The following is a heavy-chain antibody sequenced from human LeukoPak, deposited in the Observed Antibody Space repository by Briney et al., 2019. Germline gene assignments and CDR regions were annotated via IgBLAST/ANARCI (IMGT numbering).Heavy chain of an antibody. D-gene: IGHD4-17*01. CDR3: ARGHTAVTRHFDF. V-gene: IGHV3-30*03. CDR2: ISYDGSNK. CDR1: GFTFSSYG. J-gene: IGHJ4*02. Sequence: GGSLRLSCAASGFTFSSYGMHWVRQAPGKGLEWVAVISYDGSNKYYADSVKGRFTISRDDAKLYLDMNSLRAEDTAVYYCARGHTAVTRHFDFWGQGTLVTVSS.